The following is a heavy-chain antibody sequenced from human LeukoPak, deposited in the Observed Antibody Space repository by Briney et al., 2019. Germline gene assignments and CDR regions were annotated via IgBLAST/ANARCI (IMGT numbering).Heavy chain of an antibody. J-gene: IGHJ4*02. Sequence: PSETLSLTCAVYGGSFSGYYWSWIRQPPGKGLEWIGEINHSGSTNYNPSLKSRVTISVDTSKNQFSLKLSSVTAADTAVYYYARGTRYSSSWYGRVYFDYWGQGTLVTVSS. D-gene: IGHD6-13*01. CDR1: GGSFSGYY. CDR3: ARGTRYSSSWYGRVYFDY. CDR2: INHSGST. V-gene: IGHV4-34*01.